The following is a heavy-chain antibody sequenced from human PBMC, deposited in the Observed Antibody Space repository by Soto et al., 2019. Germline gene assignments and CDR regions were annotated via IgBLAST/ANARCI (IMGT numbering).Heavy chain of an antibody. V-gene: IGHV3-23*01. CDR1: GFTFSSYA. CDR2: ISDAAGSA. D-gene: IGHD4-17*01. Sequence: GGSLRLSCVVSGFTFSSYAMSWVRQVPGKGLEWVSSISDAAGSAYYVDSVKGRFTISRDNSRKTLYLQMNSLRAEDSAVYSCARSYGGQLGDAPQIWGPGTMVTVSS. J-gene: IGHJ3*02. CDR3: ARSYGGQLGDAPQI.